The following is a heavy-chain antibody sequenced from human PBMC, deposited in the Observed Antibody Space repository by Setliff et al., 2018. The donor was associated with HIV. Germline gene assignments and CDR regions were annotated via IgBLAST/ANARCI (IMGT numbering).Heavy chain of an antibody. J-gene: IGHJ4*02. CDR2: IYHDGST. D-gene: IGHD3-10*01. CDR1: GGSINSYY. CDR3: ARDLAWPGYFDY. Sequence: SETLSLTCTVSGGSINSYYWSWIRQSPGKGLEWIGYIYHDGSTNYNPSLKSRLTMSMDMSKNLFSLRLSSVTAADTAVYYCARDLAWPGYFDYWGQGTLVTVSS. V-gene: IGHV4-59*12.